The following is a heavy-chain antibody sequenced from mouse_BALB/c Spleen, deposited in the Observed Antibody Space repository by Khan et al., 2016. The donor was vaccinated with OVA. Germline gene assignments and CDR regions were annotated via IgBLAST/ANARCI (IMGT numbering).Heavy chain of an antibody. CDR1: GYTFTNYG. J-gene: IGHJ1*01. Sequence: QIQLVQSGPELKKPGETVKISCKASGYTFTNYGMNWVKQAPGKGLKWMGWINTYTGEPTYTDDLKGRFAFSLETSASTAYLQINNVKLEDIATYFCARGASYWYFDVWGAGTTVTVSS. CDR3: ARGASYWYFDV. CDR2: INTYTGEP. V-gene: IGHV9-1*02.